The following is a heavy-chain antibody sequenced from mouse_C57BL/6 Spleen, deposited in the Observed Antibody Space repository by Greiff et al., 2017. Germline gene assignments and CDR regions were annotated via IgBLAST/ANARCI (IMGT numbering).Heavy chain of an antibody. CDR1: GYTFTSYW. V-gene: IGHV1-55*01. CDR2: IYPGSGST. Sequence: QVQLQQPGAELVKPGASVKMSCKASGYTFTSYWITWVKQRPGQGLEWIGDIYPGSGSTNYNEKFKSKATLTVDTSSSTAYMQLSSLTSEDSAVYYCARRFITTVVATGRDYWGQGTTLTVSS. CDR3: ARRFITTVVATGRDY. J-gene: IGHJ2*01. D-gene: IGHD1-1*01.